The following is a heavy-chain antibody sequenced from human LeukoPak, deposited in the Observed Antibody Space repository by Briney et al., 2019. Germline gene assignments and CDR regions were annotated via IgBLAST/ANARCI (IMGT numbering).Heavy chain of an antibody. J-gene: IGHJ1*01. D-gene: IGHD3-22*01. CDR3: ARASLDGYNDISGRTEYFQH. CDR1: GGTFSSYA. V-gene: IGHV1-69*05. CDR2: IIPIFGTA. Sequence: ASVKVSCKASGGTFSSYAISWVRQAPGQGLEWMGRIIPIFGTANYAQKFQGRVTITTDESTSTAYMELSSLRSEDTAVYYCARASLDGYNDISGRTEYFQHWGQGTLVTVSS.